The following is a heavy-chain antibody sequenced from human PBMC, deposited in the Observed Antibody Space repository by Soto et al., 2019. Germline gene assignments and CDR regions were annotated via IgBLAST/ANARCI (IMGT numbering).Heavy chain of an antibody. J-gene: IGHJ3*01. V-gene: IGHV1-18*01. CDR3: AREILPTYGSGGSLEVFDF. D-gene: IGHD6-19*01. Sequence: ASVNVSCKASGYTFTSYGISWVRQAPGQGLEWMGWISAYNGNTNYAQKLQGRVTMTTDTSTSTAYMELRSLRSDDTAVYYCAREILPTYGSGGSLEVFDFWGQGTMVTVSS. CDR1: GYTFTSYG. CDR2: ISAYNGNT.